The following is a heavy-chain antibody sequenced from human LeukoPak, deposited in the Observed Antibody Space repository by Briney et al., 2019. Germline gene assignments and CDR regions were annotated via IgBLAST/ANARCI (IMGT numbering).Heavy chain of an antibody. CDR2: IYYSGST. V-gene: IGHV4-59*01. D-gene: IGHD2-2*01. CDR1: GGSISSYY. J-gene: IGHJ3*02. CDR3: ARESTQAPDAFDI. Sequence: PSETLSLTCTVSGGSISSYYWSWIRQPPGRGLEWIGCIYYSGSTNYNPSLKSRVTISVDTSKNQFSLKLSSVTAADTAVYYCARESTQAPDAFDIWGQGTMVTVSS.